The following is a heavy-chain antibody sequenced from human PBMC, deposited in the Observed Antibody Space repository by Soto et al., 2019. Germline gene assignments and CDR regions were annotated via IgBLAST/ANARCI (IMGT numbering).Heavy chain of an antibody. CDR2: IKSKTDGGTI. D-gene: IGHD1-26*01. CDR1: GFTFTNAW. CDR3: TTDDGQGPLPIFYS. V-gene: IGHV3-15*01. Sequence: GGSLRLSCAASGFTFTNAWMGWVRQAPGKGLKWVGRIKSKTDGGTIDHAAPVEGRFTISRDDSKNTLYLQMNNLKTEDTAVYFCTTDDGQGPLPIFYSWGQGSLVTVSS. J-gene: IGHJ4*02.